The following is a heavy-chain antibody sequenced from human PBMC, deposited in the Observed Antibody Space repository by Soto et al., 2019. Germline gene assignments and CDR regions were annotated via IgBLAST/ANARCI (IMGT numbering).Heavy chain of an antibody. CDR1: GFTFSDSA. J-gene: IGHJ4*02. D-gene: IGHD2-21*02. V-gene: IGHV3-73*01. CDR3: TARGGDSLQDI. Sequence: EVQLVESGGGLVQPGGSLKVSCAGPGFTFSDSALHWVRQPSGKGLEWIGRIRGRSKKFATSYATSVRGRFSLYRDVSINTAYLQMNSLRDADSGVYFCTARGGDSLQDIWGQGTLVTVSS. CDR2: IRGRSKKFAT.